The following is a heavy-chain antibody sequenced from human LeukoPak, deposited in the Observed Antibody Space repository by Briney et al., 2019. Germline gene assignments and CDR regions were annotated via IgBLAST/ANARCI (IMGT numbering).Heavy chain of an antibody. D-gene: IGHD3-9*01. CDR2: ISGSGGST. Sequence: GGSLRLSCAASGFTFSSYAMSWVRQAPGKGLEWVSAISGSGGSTYYADSVKGRFTISRDNSKNTLYLQMSSLRAEDTAVYYCAKDRGGFDWYQDYWGQGTLVTVSS. J-gene: IGHJ4*02. CDR3: AKDRGGFDWYQDY. V-gene: IGHV3-23*01. CDR1: GFTFSSYA.